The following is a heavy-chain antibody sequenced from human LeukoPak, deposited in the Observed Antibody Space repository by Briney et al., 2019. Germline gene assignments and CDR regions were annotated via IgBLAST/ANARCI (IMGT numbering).Heavy chain of an antibody. V-gene: IGHV3-30*18. CDR3: AKDPWAYGSGPMMN. J-gene: IGHJ4*02. D-gene: IGHD3-10*01. CDR1: GFTFSSYG. Sequence: PGGSLRLSCAASGFTFSSYGMHWVRQAPGKGLEWVAVISYDGSNKYYADPVKGRFTISRDNSKNTLYLQMNSLRAEDTAVYYCAKDPWAYGSGPMMNWGQGTLVTVSS. CDR2: ISYDGSNK.